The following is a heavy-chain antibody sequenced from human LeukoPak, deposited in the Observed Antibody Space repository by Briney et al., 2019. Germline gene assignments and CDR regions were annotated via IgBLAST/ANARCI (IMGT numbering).Heavy chain of an antibody. J-gene: IGHJ4*02. D-gene: IGHD7-27*01. CDR3: ARDEDWGPDY. Sequence: GASVKVSCKASGYTFTSYGISWVRQAPGQGLEWMGWIAPNGDRTYYAQNFLGRLTVTRDTSINTVYMELNSLTSGDTAVYYCARDEDWGPDYWGQGTLVTISS. CDR1: GYTFTSYG. V-gene: IGHV1-2*02. CDR2: IAPNGDRT.